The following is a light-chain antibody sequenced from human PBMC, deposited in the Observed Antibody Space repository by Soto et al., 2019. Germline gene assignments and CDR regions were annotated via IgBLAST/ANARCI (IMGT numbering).Light chain of an antibody. V-gene: IGLV2-14*01. CDR3: SSYTSSSTWV. CDR2: EVS. J-gene: IGLJ3*02. CDR1: SNDVGRYKY. Sequence: QSALTQPASVSGSPGQSITISCTGTSNDVGRYKYVSWYQQHPGKAPKLMIYEVSNRPSGVSNRFSGSKSGNTASLTISGLQAEDEADYYCSSYTSSSTWVLGGGTKVTVL.